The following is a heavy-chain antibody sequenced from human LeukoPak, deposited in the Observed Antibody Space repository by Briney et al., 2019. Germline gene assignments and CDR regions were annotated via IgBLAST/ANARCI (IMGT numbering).Heavy chain of an antibody. CDR1: GFTFSTYA. D-gene: IGHD3-10*01. Sequence: GGSLGLSCAASGFTFSTYAMSWVRQAPGKGLEWVSAISPGGTDTYYADSVKGRFTISRDNSKNTLFLQMNSLRVEDTAVYYCAKRGGYETMAAFDYWGQGTLVTVSS. V-gene: IGHV3-23*01. CDR2: ISPGGTDT. CDR3: AKRGGYETMAAFDY. J-gene: IGHJ4*02.